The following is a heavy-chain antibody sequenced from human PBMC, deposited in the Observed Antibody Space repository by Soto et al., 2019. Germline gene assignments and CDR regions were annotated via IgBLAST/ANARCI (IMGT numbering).Heavy chain of an antibody. CDR3: ARYLPIAYGGNRNDYYYGMDV. J-gene: IGHJ6*04. V-gene: IGHV1-69*13. CDR2: IIPIFGTA. Sequence: ASVKVSCKASGGTFSSYAISWVRQAPGQGLEWMGGIIPIFGTANYAQKFQGRVTITADESTSTAYMELSSLRSEDTDVYYCARYLPIAYGGNRNDYYYGMDVWGKETTVTVSS. CDR1: GGTFSSYA. D-gene: IGHD4-17*01.